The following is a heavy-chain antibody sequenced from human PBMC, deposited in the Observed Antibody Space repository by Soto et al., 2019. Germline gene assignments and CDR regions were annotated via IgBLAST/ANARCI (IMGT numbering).Heavy chain of an antibody. J-gene: IGHJ3*02. Sequence: QVQLQESGPGLVKPSETLSLTCTVSGGSISSYYWSWIRQPAGKGLEWIGRIYTSGSTNYNPSLKSRVTMSVYTSKNRFSLKLSSVTAADTAVYYCATSGSYHTPHGLLAFDIWGQGTMVTVSS. CDR2: IYTSGST. D-gene: IGHD1-26*01. CDR1: GGSISSYY. CDR3: ATSGSYHTPHGLLAFDI. V-gene: IGHV4-4*07.